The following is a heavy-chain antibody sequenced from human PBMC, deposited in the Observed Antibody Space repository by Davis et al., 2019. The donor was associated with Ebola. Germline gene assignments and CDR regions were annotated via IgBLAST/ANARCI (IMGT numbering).Heavy chain of an antibody. J-gene: IGHJ4*02. V-gene: IGHV3-9*01. D-gene: IGHD6-19*01. CDR3: ARDLRIAVAPVGY. CDR2: ISWNSGSI. Sequence: SLKISCAASGFTFDDYAMHWVRQAPGKGLEWVSGISWNSGSIGYVDSVKGRFTISRDNAKNSLYLQMNSLRAEDTAVYYCARDLRIAVAPVGYWGQGTLVTVSS. CDR1: GFTFDDYA.